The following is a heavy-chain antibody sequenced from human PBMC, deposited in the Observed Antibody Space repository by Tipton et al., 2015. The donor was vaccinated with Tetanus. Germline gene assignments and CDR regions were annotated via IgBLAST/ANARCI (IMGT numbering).Heavy chain of an antibody. CDR1: VSSVRSGENY. Sequence: LRLSCTVSVSSVRSGENYWSWIRQTPGKGLEWIGYIYYTGSTFYNPSLKSRVTMSIDTSKNQFSLKMTSVTAADTAVYYCARNRRACGQSCFYPSDFDYWGQGTLVTVSS. CDR3: ARNRRACGQSCFYPSDFDY. V-gene: IGHV4-30-4*01. D-gene: IGHD3-16*01. CDR2: IYYTGST. J-gene: IGHJ4*02.